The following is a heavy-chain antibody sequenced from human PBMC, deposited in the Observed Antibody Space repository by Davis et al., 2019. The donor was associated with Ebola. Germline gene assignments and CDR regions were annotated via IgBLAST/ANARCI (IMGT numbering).Heavy chain of an antibody. D-gene: IGHD2-15*01. CDR1: GGSISSSNW. CDR2: IYHSGST. V-gene: IGHV4-4*02. Sequence: SETLSLTCAVSGGSISSSNWWSWVRQPPGKGLEWIGEIYHSGSTNYNPSLKSRVTISVDTSKNQFSLKLSSVTAADTAVYYCARGRGVVVVVAARRDNWFDPWGQGTLVTVSS. CDR3: ARGRGVVVVVAARRDNWFDP. J-gene: IGHJ5*02.